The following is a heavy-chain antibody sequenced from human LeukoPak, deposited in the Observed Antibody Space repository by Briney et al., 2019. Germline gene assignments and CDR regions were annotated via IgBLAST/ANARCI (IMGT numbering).Heavy chain of an antibody. J-gene: IGHJ6*02. D-gene: IGHD1-26*01. CDR2: IYTSGST. V-gene: IGHV4-61*02. CDR1: GGSISSGSYY. Sequence: PSQTLSLTCTVSGGSISSGSYYWSWIRQPAGKGLEWIGRIYTSGSTNYNPSLKSRVTISVDTSKNQFSLKLSSVTAADTAVYYCARASGGYYPYYYYYGMDVWGQGTTVTVSS. CDR3: ARASGGYYPYYYYYGMDV.